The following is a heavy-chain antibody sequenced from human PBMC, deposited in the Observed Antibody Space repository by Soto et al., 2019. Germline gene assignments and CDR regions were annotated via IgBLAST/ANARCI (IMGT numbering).Heavy chain of an antibody. V-gene: IGHV3-23*01. CDR1: GFTFSSYA. D-gene: IGHD3-10*01. CDR3: ANSAMVRGGGWFDP. Sequence: EVQLLESGGGLVQPGGSLRLSCAASGFTFSSYAMSWVRQAPGKGLEWVSDISGSGGITYYADSVKGRFTISRDNSKHTLYRQMNRLRAEDTAVYYCANSAMVRGGGWFDPWGQGTLVTVSS. CDR2: ISGSGGIT. J-gene: IGHJ5*02.